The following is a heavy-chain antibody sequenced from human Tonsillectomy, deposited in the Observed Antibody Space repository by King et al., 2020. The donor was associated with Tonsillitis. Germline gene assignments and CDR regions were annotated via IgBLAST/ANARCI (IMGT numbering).Heavy chain of an antibody. CDR2: IDWDDDK. D-gene: IGHD6-13*01. Sequence: TLKESGPALVKPTQTLTLTCSLSGFSLSTSGMCVSWIRQPPGKALEWLARIDWDDDKYYSTSLRTRLTISKDTSKNQVVLTMTNMDPVDTATHSCARFRGYTGSPVAAFDIWGQGTMVTVSS. CDR1: GFSLSTSGMC. V-gene: IGHV2-70*11. J-gene: IGHJ3*02. CDR3: ARFRGYTGSPVAAFDI.